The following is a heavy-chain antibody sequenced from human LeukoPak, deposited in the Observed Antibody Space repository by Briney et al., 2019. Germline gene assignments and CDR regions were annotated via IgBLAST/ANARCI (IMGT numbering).Heavy chain of an antibody. Sequence: ASVKVSCKASGYTLTGYYMHWVRQAPGQGLEWMGWINPSSGGTNYAQKLQGRVTMTRDTSISTAYMELSRLRSDDTAVYYCARDAAGYSSTDAFDIWGQGTMVTVSS. CDR3: ARDAAGYSSTDAFDI. J-gene: IGHJ3*02. CDR2: INPSSGGT. CDR1: GYTLTGYY. V-gene: IGHV1-2*02. D-gene: IGHD2-2*01.